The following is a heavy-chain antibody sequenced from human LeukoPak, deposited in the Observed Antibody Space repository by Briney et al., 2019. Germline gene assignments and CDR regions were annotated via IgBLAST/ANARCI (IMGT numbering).Heavy chain of an antibody. V-gene: IGHV4-34*01. D-gene: IGHD6-19*01. CDR3: ASAPRWLVQLSRRSDP. Sequence: SDTLVITEVVEGGAGSDCRWSWIRQPPRKGLEWIGEINHSGSTNYNPSLKSRVTISVDTSKNQFSLKLSSVTAADTAVYYCASAPRWLVQLSRRSDPWGQGTLVTVSS. J-gene: IGHJ5*02. CDR1: GGAGSDCR. CDR2: INHSGST.